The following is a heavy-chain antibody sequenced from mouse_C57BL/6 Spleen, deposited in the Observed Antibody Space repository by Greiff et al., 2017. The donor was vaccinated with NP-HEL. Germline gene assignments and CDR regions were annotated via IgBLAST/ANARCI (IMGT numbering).Heavy chain of an antibody. J-gene: IGHJ4*01. Sequence: VKLQESGAELVKPGASVKLSCKASGYTFTSYWMQWVKQRPGQGLEWIGEIDPSDSYTNYNQKFKGKATLTVDTSSSTAYMQLSSLTSEDSAVYYCARFTIVTPYYAMDYWGQGTSVTVSS. CDR1: GYTFTSYW. D-gene: IGHD2-5*01. CDR2: IDPSDSYT. CDR3: ARFTIVTPYYAMDY. V-gene: IGHV1-50*01.